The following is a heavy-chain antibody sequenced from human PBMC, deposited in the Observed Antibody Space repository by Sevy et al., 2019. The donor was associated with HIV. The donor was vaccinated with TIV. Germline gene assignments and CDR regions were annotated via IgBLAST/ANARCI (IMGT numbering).Heavy chain of an antibody. V-gene: IGHV3-30-3*01. J-gene: IGHJ1*01. CDR1: GFTFNRYS. D-gene: IGHD1-1*01. Sequence: GGSLRLSCAASGFTFNRYSMHWVRQAPGKGLEWVATISYDATNKHYADSVKGRFTISRDNFQNSLFLQMDSLRLEDTSVYYCALERLSSDVAEYFQNWGRGTLVTVSS. CDR3: ALERLSSDVAEYFQN. CDR2: ISYDATNK.